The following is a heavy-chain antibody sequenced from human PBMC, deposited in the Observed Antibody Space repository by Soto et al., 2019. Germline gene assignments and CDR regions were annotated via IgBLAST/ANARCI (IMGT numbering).Heavy chain of an antibody. V-gene: IGHV1-69*08. J-gene: IGHJ4*02. CDR1: GGTFSSYT. D-gene: IGHD1-26*01. Sequence: QVQLVQSGAEVKKPGSSVKVSCKASGGTFSSYTISWVRQAPGQGLEWMGRIIPILGIANYAQKFQGRVTITADKSTSTDYMELRSLRSEDTAVYYCARERGSYGFDYWGQGTLVTVSS. CDR3: ARERGSYGFDY. CDR2: IIPILGIA.